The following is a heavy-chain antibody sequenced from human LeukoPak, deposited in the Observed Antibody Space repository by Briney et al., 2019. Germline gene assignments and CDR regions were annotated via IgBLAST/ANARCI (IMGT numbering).Heavy chain of an antibody. CDR1: GFTFSSYS. Sequence: GGSLRLSCAASGFTFSSYSMNWVRQAPGKGLEWVSYISSSSSTIYYADSVKGRFTISRDKAKNSLYLQMNSLRAEDTAVYYCARGAHSKGGYNWFDPWGQGTLVTVSS. D-gene: IGHD1-26*01. V-gene: IGHV3-48*01. J-gene: IGHJ5*02. CDR3: ARGAHSKGGYNWFDP. CDR2: ISSSSSTI.